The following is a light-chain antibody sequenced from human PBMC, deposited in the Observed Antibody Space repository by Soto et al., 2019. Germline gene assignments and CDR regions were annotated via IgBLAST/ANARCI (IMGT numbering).Light chain of an antibody. Sequence: SYELTQPPSVSVAPGQTARITCGGNNIGSKSVHWYQQRPGQAPVLVVYDDSDRPSGIPERVSGSNSGNTASLTIRRVEGGDEADYYCQVWDSSSDHYVFGTGTKVTVL. J-gene: IGLJ1*01. CDR1: NIGSKS. CDR3: QVWDSSSDHYV. CDR2: DDS. V-gene: IGLV3-21*02.